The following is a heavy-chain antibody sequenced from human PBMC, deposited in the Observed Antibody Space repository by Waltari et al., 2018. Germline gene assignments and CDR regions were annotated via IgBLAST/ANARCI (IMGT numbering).Heavy chain of an antibody. CDR1: GGSISSSS. J-gene: IGHJ6*03. Sequence: QLQLQESGPGLVKPSETLSLTCTVSGGSISSSSYYWGWIRQPPGKGLEWMGGIIPIFGTANYAQKFQGRVTITTDESTSTAYMELSSLRSEDTAVYYCARAGHYDFWSGLPSSYYYYYMDVWGKGTTVIVSS. V-gene: IGHV1-69*01. CDR3: ARAGHYDFWSGLPSSYYYYYMDV. D-gene: IGHD3-3*01. CDR2: IIPIFGTA.